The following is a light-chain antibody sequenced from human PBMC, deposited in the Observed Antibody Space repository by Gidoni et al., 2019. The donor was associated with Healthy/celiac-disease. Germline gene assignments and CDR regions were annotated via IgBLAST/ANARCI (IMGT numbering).Light chain of an antibody. CDR3: MQALQTPYT. Sequence: DMVMTQSPLSLPVTPGKPASISCRSSQSLLHSNGYNYLDWYLQKPGQSPQLLIYLGSNRASGVPDRFSGSGSGTDFTLKISRVEAEDVGVYYCMQALQTPYTFGQGTKLEIK. CDR2: LGS. V-gene: IGKV2-28*01. J-gene: IGKJ2*01. CDR1: QSLLHSNGYNY.